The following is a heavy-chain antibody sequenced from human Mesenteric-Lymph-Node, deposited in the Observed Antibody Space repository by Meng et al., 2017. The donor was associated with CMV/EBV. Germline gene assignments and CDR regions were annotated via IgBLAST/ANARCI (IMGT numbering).Heavy chain of an antibody. D-gene: IGHD2-2*01. CDR1: GFSVSINY. J-gene: IGHJ6*02. Sequence: GESLKISCAASGFSVSINYMSWVRQAPGKGLEWVSVIYSDGITNYADSVKGRFTISRDNSKNTLYLQMNSLRAEDTAVYYCAKGTIGAHDGMDVWGQGTTVTVSS. CDR2: IYSDGIT. CDR3: AKGTIGAHDGMDV. V-gene: IGHV3-53*01.